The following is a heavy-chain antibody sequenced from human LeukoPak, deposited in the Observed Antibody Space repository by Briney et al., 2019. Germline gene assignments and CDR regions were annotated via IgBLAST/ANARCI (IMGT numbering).Heavy chain of an antibody. CDR1: GFTFSNYA. Sequence: GGSLRLSCAPSGFTFSNYAMTWVRQAPGKGLEWVSYITSDSRTIDYADSVRSRFTISRDNAKNSLYLQMNSLRDEDTAVYYCARELGYFFDYWGQGTLVTVSS. V-gene: IGHV3-48*02. CDR3: ARELGYFFDY. D-gene: IGHD7-27*01. J-gene: IGHJ4*02. CDR2: ITSDSRTI.